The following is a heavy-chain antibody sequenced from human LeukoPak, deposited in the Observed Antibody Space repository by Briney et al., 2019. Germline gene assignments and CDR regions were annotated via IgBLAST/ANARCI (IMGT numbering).Heavy chain of an antibody. CDR2: IWYDGNNK. CDR3: ARLNLGYGYFLEAAKRDY. V-gene: IGHV3-33*01. D-gene: IGHD5-18*01. CDR1: GFTFSSYG. J-gene: IGHJ4*02. Sequence: PGGSLRLSCAASGFTFSSYGMHWVRQAPGKGLEWVAVIWYDGNNKYYADSVKGRFTISRDNSKNTLYLQMNSLRAEDTAVYYCARLNLGYGYFLEAAKRDYWGQGTLVTVSS.